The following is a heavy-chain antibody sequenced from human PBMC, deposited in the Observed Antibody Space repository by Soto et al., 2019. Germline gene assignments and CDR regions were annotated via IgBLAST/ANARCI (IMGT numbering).Heavy chain of an antibody. CDR1: GYTFTAFY. D-gene: IGHD2-15*01. CDR3: AKNVYCNGESCLGGWFDP. Sequence: QVQLVQSGTEVRKPGASVKVSCKTSGYTFTAFYLHWLRQAPGQGPEWMGWIHPKSGAIKSAQKFQGRVHLDREKAINTAYLELNTTASEDTGVYYCAKNVYCNGESCLGGWFDPWGQGTLVTVSS. V-gene: IGHV1-2*02. J-gene: IGHJ5*02. CDR2: IHPKSGAI.